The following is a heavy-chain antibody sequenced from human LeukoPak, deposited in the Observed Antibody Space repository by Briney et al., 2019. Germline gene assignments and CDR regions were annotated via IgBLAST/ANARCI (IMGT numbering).Heavy chain of an antibody. J-gene: IGHJ4*02. CDR2: IRYDGSNK. CDR1: GFTFSSYG. D-gene: IGHD3-10*01. V-gene: IGHV3-30*02. CDR3: AKDLPDYYGSGSPPDY. Sequence: GVSLRLSCAASGFTFSSYGMHWVRQAPGKGLEWVAFIRYDGSNKYYADSVKGRFTISRDNSKNTLYLQMNSLRAEDTAVYYCAKDLPDYYGSGSPPDYWGQGTLVTVSS.